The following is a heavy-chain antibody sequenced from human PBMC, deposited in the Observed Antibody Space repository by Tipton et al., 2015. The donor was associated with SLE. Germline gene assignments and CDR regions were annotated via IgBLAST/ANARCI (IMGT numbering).Heavy chain of an antibody. Sequence: SLRLSCAASGFTFSTSAMHWVRQAPGKGLECVAVIWYDGSNKFYADSVKGRFTISRDNSKNTASLQMNSLRVEDTAVYFCARGRGGEFLDYWGQGTLVTVSS. CDR3: ARGRGGEFLDY. D-gene: IGHD3-16*01. J-gene: IGHJ4*02. CDR1: GFTFSTSA. V-gene: IGHV3-33*01. CDR2: IWYDGSNK.